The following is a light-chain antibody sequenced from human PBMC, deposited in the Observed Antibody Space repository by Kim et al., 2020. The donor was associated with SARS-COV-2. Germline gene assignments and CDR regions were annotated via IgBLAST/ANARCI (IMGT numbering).Light chain of an antibody. Sequence: EIVLTQSPGTLSLSPGERATLSCRASQSVSGSYLAWYQQKPGQAPRLLIYGVSSRATGTPDRFSGSGSGTDFTLTISRLEPDDFAVYYCQQYGRAAVTFGQGTRLEIK. J-gene: IGKJ5*01. CDR2: GVS. CDR3: QQYGRAAVT. CDR1: QSVSGSY. V-gene: IGKV3-20*01.